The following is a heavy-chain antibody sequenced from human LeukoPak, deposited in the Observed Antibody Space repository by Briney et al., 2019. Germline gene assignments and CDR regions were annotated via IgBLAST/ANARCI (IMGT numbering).Heavy chain of an antibody. V-gene: IGHV3-66*01. D-gene: IGHD3-10*02. CDR1: GFSVSTNY. Sequence: GGSLRLSCAASGFSVSTNYMSWVRQAPGKGLEWVSVIFTNGNTAYADSVKGRFTISRDNAKNSLYLQMNSLRAEDTAVYYCAELGITMIGGVWGKGTTVTISS. CDR3: AELGITMIGGV. CDR2: IFTNGNT. J-gene: IGHJ6*04.